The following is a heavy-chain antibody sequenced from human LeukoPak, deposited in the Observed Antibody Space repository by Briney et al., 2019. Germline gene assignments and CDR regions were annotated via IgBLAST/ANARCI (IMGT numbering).Heavy chain of an antibody. V-gene: IGHV3-48*01. CDR1: GFTFNTYA. J-gene: IGHJ4*02. CDR3: ARGAYYYED. Sequence: PGGSLRLSCAASGFTFNTYAMNWVRQAPGKGLEWVSYISSSSSTIYYADSVKGRFTISRDNAKNSLYLQMNSLRAEDTAVYYCARGAYYYEDWGQGTLVTVSS. D-gene: IGHD3-22*01. CDR2: ISSSSSTI.